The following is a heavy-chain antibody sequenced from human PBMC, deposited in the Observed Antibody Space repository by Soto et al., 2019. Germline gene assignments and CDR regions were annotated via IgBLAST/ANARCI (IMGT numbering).Heavy chain of an antibody. J-gene: IGHJ6*02. D-gene: IGHD7-27*01. V-gene: IGHV1-69*13. CDR1: RGTFSSYA. CDR2: IIPIFGTA. Sequence: RASVKVSCKASRGTFSSYAISWVRQAPGQGLEWMGGIIPIFGTANYAQKFQSRVTITADESTSTAYMELSSLRSEDTAVYYCARSSSANWGCEACYYYYGMDVWGQGTTVTVSS. CDR3: ARSSSANWGCEACYYYYGMDV.